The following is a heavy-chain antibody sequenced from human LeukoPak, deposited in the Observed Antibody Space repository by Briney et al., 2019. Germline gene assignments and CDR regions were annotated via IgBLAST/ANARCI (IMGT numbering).Heavy chain of an antibody. CDR1: GYTXTSYY. Sequence: ASVKVSCKASGYTXTSYYMHWVRQAPGQGLEWMGITNPSGGSTSYAQKFQGRVTMTRDTSTSTVYMELSSLSSEDTAVYYCARAGRERYGSGWTDAFDIWGQGTMVTVSS. CDR3: ARAGRERYGSGWTDAFDI. CDR2: TNPSGGST. D-gene: IGHD6-19*01. J-gene: IGHJ3*02. V-gene: IGHV1-46*01.